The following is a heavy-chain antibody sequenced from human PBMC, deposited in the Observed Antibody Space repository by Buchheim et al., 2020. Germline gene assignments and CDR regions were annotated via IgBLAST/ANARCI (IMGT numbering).Heavy chain of an antibody. CDR3: AKEGNYYDSSGYYYGWFDP. CDR2: ISYDGSNK. Sequence: QVQLVESGGGVVQPGRSLRLSCAASGFTFSSYGMHWVRQAPGKGLEWVAVISYDGSNKYYADSVKGRFTISRDNSKTTLYLQMNSLRAEDTAVYYCAKEGNYYDSSGYYYGWFDPWGQGTL. CDR1: GFTFSSYG. J-gene: IGHJ5*02. V-gene: IGHV3-30*18. D-gene: IGHD3-22*01.